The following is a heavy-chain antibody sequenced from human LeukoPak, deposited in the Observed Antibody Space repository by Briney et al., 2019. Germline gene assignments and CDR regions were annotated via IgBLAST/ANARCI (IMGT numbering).Heavy chain of an antibody. CDR1: GYSISSGYY. Sequence: PSETLSLTCTVSGYSISSGYYWGWIRQPPGKGLEWIGSMYYSGSTYYNPSLKSRVTMSVDTSKNQFSLKLSSVTAADTAVYYCASTWYSSGWADYWGQGTLVTVSS. CDR3: ASTWYSSGWADY. V-gene: IGHV4-38-2*02. D-gene: IGHD6-19*01. J-gene: IGHJ4*02. CDR2: MYYSGST.